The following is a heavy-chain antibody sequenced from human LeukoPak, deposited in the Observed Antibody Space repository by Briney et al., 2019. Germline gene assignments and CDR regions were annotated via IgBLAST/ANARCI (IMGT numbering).Heavy chain of an antibody. CDR2: VNSDGSST. D-gene: IGHD4-11*01. Sequence: PGGSLRLTCAASGFTFSTLWMHWVRQAPGKGLVWVSRVNSDGSSTSYADSVKGRFTISRDNAKNTLSLQMNSLRAEDTAVYYCARQAYSHSDYWGQGSLVTVSS. J-gene: IGHJ4*02. V-gene: IGHV3-74*01. CDR1: GFTFSTLW. CDR3: ARQAYSHSDY.